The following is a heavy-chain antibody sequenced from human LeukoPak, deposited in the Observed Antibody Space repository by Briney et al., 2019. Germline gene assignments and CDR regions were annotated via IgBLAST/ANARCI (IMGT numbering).Heavy chain of an antibody. J-gene: IGHJ4*02. CDR2: ISYDVSNK. CDR1: GFTSSRCA. V-gene: IGHV3-30*04. Sequence: GGSLRLSCAASGFTSSRCAMHWVRQAPGKGLEWVAVISYDVSNKYYADSVKGRFTISRDNSKNTLYLQMNSLRAEDTAVYYCAREGYGKQWLVKDYWGQGTLVTVSS. D-gene: IGHD6-19*01. CDR3: AREGYGKQWLVKDY.